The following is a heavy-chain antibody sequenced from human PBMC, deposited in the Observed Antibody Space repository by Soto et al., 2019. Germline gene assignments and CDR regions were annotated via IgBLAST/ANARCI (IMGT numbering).Heavy chain of an antibody. V-gene: IGHV3-48*03. CDR1: GFTLGYYE. CDR3: VLGIATTSLPYTEYFQH. CDR2: INSSGSPI. J-gene: IGHJ1*01. Sequence: GGSLRLSCTASGFTLGYYEVNWVRQAPGKGLQWVSYINSSGSPIYYADSVKGRFTISRDNAKNSLYLEMNSLRVDDTAIYYCVLGIATTSLPYTEYFQHRGQGTLVTVSS. D-gene: IGHD6-13*01.